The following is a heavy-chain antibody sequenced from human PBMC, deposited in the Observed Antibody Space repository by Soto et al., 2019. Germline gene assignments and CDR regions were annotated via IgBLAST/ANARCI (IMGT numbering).Heavy chain of an antibody. CDR1: GFTFSSYS. J-gene: IGHJ3*02. D-gene: IGHD3-9*01. Sequence: PGGSLRLSCAASGFTFSSYSMSWVRQEPGKGLEWVSAISGSGGSTYYADSVKGRFTISRDNSKNTLYLQMNSLRAEDTAVYYCAKRYDILTGYYPDAFDISGQGTMVTVSS. CDR2: ISGSGGST. V-gene: IGHV3-23*01. CDR3: AKRYDILTGYYPDAFDI.